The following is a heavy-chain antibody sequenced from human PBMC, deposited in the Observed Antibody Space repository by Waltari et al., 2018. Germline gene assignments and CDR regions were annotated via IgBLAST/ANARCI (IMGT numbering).Heavy chain of an antibody. D-gene: IGHD3-3*01. J-gene: IGHJ4*02. CDR3: ARAPTMWELRGGSDY. CDR2: IIPVFRRT. V-gene: IGHV1-69*01. Sequence: QVQLVQSGSEVKKPGSSVKVSCKASGGAFSSYVITWVRQAPGQGLAWVGGIIPVFRRTDYAQKFQGRVTITADETSNTAYMELSRLRPDDTAVYYCARAPTMWELRGGSDYWGQGTRVTVS. CDR1: GGAFSSYV.